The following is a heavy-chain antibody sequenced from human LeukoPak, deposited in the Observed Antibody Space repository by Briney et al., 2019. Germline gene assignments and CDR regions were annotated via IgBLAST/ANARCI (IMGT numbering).Heavy chain of an antibody. J-gene: IGHJ4*02. D-gene: IGHD6-13*01. CDR1: GGTFSSYA. V-gene: IGHV1-46*01. CDR3: ARTYSSSDEFDY. CDR2: INPSGGST. Sequence: ASVKVSCKASGGTFSSYAISWVRQAPGQGLEWMGIINPSGGSTTYAQKFQGRVAMTRDTSTSRVYMEVSSPRSEDTAVYYCARTYSSSDEFDYWGQGTLVTVSS.